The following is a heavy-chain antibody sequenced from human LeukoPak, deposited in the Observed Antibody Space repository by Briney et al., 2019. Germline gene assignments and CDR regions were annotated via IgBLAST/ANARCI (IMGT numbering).Heavy chain of an antibody. CDR2: IYHSGST. CDR1: GGSISSSSYY. Sequence: SETLSLTCTVSGGSISSSSYYWGWIRQPPGKGLEWIGSIYHSGSTYYNPSLKGRLTISVDTSKNQFSLKLSSVTAADTAVYYCARDHLANLASRLFDPWGQGTLVTVSS. J-gene: IGHJ5*02. D-gene: IGHD3-3*01. CDR3: ARDHLANLASRLFDP. V-gene: IGHV4-39*07.